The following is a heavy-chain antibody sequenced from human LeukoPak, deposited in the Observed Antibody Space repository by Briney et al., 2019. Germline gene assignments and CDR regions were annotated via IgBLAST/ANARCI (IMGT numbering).Heavy chain of an antibody. CDR1: GFTLGDYA. Sequence: GGSLRLSCTASGFTLGDYAMSWFRQAPGKGLEWVGFIRSKAYGGTTEYAASVKGRFTISRDDSKGIAYLQMNSLKTEDTAVYYCTKGTRFLGLVPDYWGQGTLVTVSS. D-gene: IGHD6-6*01. J-gene: IGHJ4*02. V-gene: IGHV3-49*03. CDR2: IRSKAYGGTT. CDR3: TKGTRFLGLVPDY.